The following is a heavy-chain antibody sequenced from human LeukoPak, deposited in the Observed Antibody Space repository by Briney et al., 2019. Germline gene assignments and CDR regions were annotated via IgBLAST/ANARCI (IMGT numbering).Heavy chain of an antibody. Sequence: SETLSLTCTVSGGSISSYYWSWIRQPPGKGLEWIGYIYYSGSTNYNPSLKSRVTISVDTSKNQFSLKLSSVTAADTAVYYCARDSPGDDFFDYWGQGTLVTVSS. CDR3: ARDSPGDDFFDY. J-gene: IGHJ4*02. V-gene: IGHV4-59*12. D-gene: IGHD2-21*02. CDR1: GGSISSYY. CDR2: IYYSGST.